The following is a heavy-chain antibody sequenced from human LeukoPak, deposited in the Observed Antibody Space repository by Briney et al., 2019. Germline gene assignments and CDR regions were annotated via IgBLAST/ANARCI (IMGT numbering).Heavy chain of an antibody. CDR2: ISASGGST. J-gene: IGHJ3*02. CDR3: ASRQYDILTGYDGALDI. D-gene: IGHD3-9*01. V-gene: IGHV3-23*01. CDR1: GFTFSTFA. Sequence: GGSLRLSCAASGFTFSTFAMSWVRQAPGKGLEWASIISASGGSTYYADSVKGRFTISRDNSKNTLYLQMNSLRAEDTAVYYCASRQYDILTGYDGALDIWGQGTMVTVSP.